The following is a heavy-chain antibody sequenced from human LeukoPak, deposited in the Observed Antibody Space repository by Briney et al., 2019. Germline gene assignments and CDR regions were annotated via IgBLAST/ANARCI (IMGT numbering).Heavy chain of an antibody. CDR1: GYTLTELS. D-gene: IGHD3-9*01. J-gene: IGHJ4*02. CDR3: ATLRGAGYSSYFDY. Sequence: VASVKVSCKVSGYTLTELSMHWVRQAPGKGLEWMGGFDPEDGESIYAQKFQGRVTMTEDTSTDTAYMELSSLRSEDTAVYYCATLRGAGYSSYFDYWGQGTLVTVSS. CDR2: FDPEDGES. V-gene: IGHV1-24*01.